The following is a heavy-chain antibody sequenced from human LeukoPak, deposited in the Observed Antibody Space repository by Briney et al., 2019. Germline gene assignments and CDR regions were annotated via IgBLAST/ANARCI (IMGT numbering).Heavy chain of an antibody. V-gene: IGHV3-7*01. CDR2: INGDGRDK. D-gene: IGHD2-2*01. CDR1: GFTFSSYW. J-gene: IGHJ4*02. CDR3: ARGVDSAIAW. Sequence: PGGSLRLSCAASGFTFSSYWMNWVRQAPGKGLEWVGNINGDGRDKYYVGSVRGRFTISRDNADNALYLQMNSLRGDDTALYYCARGVDSAIAWWGQGTLVTVSS.